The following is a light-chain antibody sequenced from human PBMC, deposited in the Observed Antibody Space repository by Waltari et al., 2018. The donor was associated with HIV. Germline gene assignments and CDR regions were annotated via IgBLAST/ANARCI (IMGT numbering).Light chain of an antibody. Sequence: QSVLTQPPSASGTPGQRVTISCSGSSSNIGINYIYWYQQLPGTAPKLLIFRNYQRPSGVPDRFSASKSGTSASLAISGLRSEDEADYYCAAWDDSLSGVVFGEGTKLTVL. CDR2: RNY. J-gene: IGLJ3*02. CDR1: SSNIGINY. V-gene: IGLV1-47*01. CDR3: AAWDDSLSGVV.